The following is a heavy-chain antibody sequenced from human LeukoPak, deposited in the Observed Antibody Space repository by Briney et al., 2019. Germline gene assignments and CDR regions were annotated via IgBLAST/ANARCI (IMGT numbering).Heavy chain of an antibody. V-gene: IGHV1-69*13. D-gene: IGHD3-3*02. Sequence: GASVKVSCKASGGTFSSYAISWVRQAPGQGLEWMGGIIPIFGTANYAQKFQGRVTITADESTSTAYMELSSLRSEDTAVYYCAKHFTGHKAFDMWGQGTMVTVS. CDR3: AKHFTGHKAFDM. CDR2: IIPIFGTA. J-gene: IGHJ3*02. CDR1: GGTFSSYA.